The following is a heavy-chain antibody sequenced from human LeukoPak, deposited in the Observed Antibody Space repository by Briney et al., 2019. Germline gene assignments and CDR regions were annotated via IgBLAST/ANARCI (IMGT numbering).Heavy chain of an antibody. CDR3: ARELTGSPVY. V-gene: IGHV1-2*02. J-gene: IGHJ4*02. CDR2: INPNSGGT. CDR1: GGTFSNYA. D-gene: IGHD3-10*01. Sequence: GASVKVSCKASGGTFSNYAINWVRQAPGQGLEWMGWINPNSGGTNYAQKFQGRVTMTRDTSISTGYMELSRLRSDDTAVYYCARELTGSPVYWGQGTLVTVSS.